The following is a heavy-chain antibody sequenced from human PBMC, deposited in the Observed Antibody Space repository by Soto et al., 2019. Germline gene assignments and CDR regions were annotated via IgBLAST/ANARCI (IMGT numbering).Heavy chain of an antibody. CDR2: IYYSGST. CDR3: ARGIDYGSGSYYHAIDY. CDR1: GGSISSYY. D-gene: IGHD3-10*01. V-gene: IGHV4-59*01. Sequence: SETLSLTCTVSGGSISSYYWSWIRQPTGKGLEWIGYIYYSGSTNYNPSLKSRVTISVDTSKNQFSLKLSSVTAADTAVYYCARGIDYGSGSYYHAIDYWGQGTLVTVSS. J-gene: IGHJ4*02.